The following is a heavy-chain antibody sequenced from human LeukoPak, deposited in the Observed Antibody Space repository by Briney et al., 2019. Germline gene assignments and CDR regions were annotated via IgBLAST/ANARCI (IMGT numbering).Heavy chain of an antibody. J-gene: IGHJ6*03. D-gene: IGHD6-6*01. CDR3: AKYSSSSVYYYYYMDV. V-gene: IGHV3-30*02. Sequence: PGGFLRLSCAASGFTFNTCGMHWVRQAPGKGLEWVALIRYDGSDKYYADSVKDRFTISRDNSKNTLYLQMNSLRAEDTAVYYCAKYSSSSVYYYYYMDVWGKGTTVTVSS. CDR2: IRYDGSDK. CDR1: GFTFNTCG.